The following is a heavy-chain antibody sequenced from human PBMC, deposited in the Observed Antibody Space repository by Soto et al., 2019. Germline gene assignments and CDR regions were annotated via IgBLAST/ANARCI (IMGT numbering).Heavy chain of an antibody. D-gene: IGHD3-3*01. CDR2: IYHSGST. CDR1: GGSISSSNW. CDR3: ARKGPPVRFLEWSPFDY. Sequence: QVQLQESGPGLVKPSGTLSLTCAVSGGSISSSNWWSWVRRPPGKGLEWIGEIYHSGSTNYNPSLKSRVTISGDKSKNQFSLKLSSVTAADTAVYYCARKGPPVRFLEWSPFDYWGQGTLVTVSS. J-gene: IGHJ4*02. V-gene: IGHV4-4*02.